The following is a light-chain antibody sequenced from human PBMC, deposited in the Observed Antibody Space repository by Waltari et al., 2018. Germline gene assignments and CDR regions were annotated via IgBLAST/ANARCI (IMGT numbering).Light chain of an antibody. V-gene: IGKV3-11*01. CDR1: QNIDYY. CDR2: ESA. CDR3: QQRSNWVLT. Sequence: EIVLTQSPATLSLSPGERATLSCRASQNIDYYLAWYQLKPGQAPRLLIYESAIRATGIPARFSGSGSGTDFTLTISSLEAEDFATYYCQQRSNWVLTFGGGTKEELK. J-gene: IGKJ4*01.